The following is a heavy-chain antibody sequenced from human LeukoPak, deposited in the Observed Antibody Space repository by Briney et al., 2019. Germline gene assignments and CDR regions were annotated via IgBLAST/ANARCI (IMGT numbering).Heavy chain of an antibody. J-gene: IGHJ5*02. CDR2: ISSSSSYI. CDR1: GFTFSSYS. D-gene: IGHD4-17*01. V-gene: IGHV3-21*01. CDR3: ARDFDYGDYGGWFDP. Sequence: GGSLRLSCAASGFTFSSYSMNWVRQAPGKGLEWVSSISSSSSYIYYADSVKGRFTISRDNAKNSLYLQMNSLRAEDTAVYYCARDFDYGDYGGWFDPWGQGTLVTVSS.